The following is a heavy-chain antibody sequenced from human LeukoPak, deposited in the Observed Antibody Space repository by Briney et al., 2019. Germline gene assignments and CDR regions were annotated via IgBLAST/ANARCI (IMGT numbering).Heavy chain of an antibody. CDR2: ISAYNGNT. Sequence: ASVKVSCKASGYTFTSYGISWVRQAPGQGLEWMGWISAYNGNTNYAQKLQGRVTMTTDTSTSTAYMELRSLRSDDTDVYYCARVIDYDSSGYPFDYWGQGTLVTVSS. D-gene: IGHD3-22*01. CDR3: ARVIDYDSSGYPFDY. J-gene: IGHJ4*02. CDR1: GYTFTSYG. V-gene: IGHV1-18*01.